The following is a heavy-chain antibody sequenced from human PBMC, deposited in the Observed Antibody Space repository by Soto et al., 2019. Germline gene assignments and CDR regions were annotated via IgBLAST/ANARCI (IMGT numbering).Heavy chain of an antibody. CDR1: GGSISSGDYY. J-gene: IGHJ4*02. Sequence: QVQLQESGPGLVKPSQTLSLTCTVSGGSISSGDYYWSWIRQRPGKGLEWIGYIYYSGSTYYNPSLQGRVTISVDTSKNQFALKLSSVTAADTAVYYCARDTGVLQALDYWGQGTLVTVSS. D-gene: IGHD1-1*01. CDR3: ARDTGVLQALDY. V-gene: IGHV4-30-4*01. CDR2: IYYSGST.